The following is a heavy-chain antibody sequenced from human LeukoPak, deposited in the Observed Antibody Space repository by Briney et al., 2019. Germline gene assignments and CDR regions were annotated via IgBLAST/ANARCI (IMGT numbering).Heavy chain of an antibody. Sequence: GGSLRLSCAASGFTFSSYWMHWVRQTPGKGLIYISRINNDGSSANYADSVRGRFTISRDNAENTLYLQMNSLRAEDTAVYYCAKDYFPLVLLWFGNYFDYWGQGTLVTVSS. CDR2: INNDGSSA. J-gene: IGHJ4*02. CDR3: AKDYFPLVLLWFGNYFDY. V-gene: IGHV3-74*01. D-gene: IGHD3-10*01. CDR1: GFTFSSYW.